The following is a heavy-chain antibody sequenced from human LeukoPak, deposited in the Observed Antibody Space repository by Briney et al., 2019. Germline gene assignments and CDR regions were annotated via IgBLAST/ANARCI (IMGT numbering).Heavy chain of an antibody. J-gene: IGHJ4*02. CDR2: ISSSSYI. CDR1: GFTFSGYS. D-gene: IGHD3-22*01. CDR3: ARGYFYDSSGYLRGGHY. V-gene: IGHV3-21*01. Sequence: GGSLRLACAASGFTFSGYSMNWVRHAPGKGLEWVSSISSSSYIYYADSVKGRFTISRDNAKNSLYLQMNSLRAEDTAVYYCARGYFYDSSGYLRGGHYWGQGTLVTVSS.